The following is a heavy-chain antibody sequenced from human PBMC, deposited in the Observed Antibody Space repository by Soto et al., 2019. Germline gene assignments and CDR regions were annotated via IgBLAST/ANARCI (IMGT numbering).Heavy chain of an antibody. D-gene: IGHD3-10*01. CDR2: SKNKDDSYTT. V-gene: IGHV3-72*01. CDR1: GFTFSDHY. Sequence: EVQLVESGGGLVQPGGSLRLSCAASGFTFSDHYMDWVRQAPGKGLEWVGRSKNKDDSYTTEYAASVKGRFTISRDGSKNSLFLQMHSLKTEDTAVYYCTVWGSGNDFGAAWGQGILVTVSS. CDR3: TVWGSGNDFGAA. J-gene: IGHJ4*02.